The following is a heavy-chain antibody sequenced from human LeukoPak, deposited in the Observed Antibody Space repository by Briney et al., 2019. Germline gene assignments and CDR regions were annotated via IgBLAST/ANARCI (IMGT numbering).Heavy chain of an antibody. D-gene: IGHD5-24*01. J-gene: IGHJ4*02. Sequence: KPGGSLRLSCAASGFTLSNAWMSWVRQAPGKGLEWVGRIKSKTDGGTTDYAAPVKGRFTISRDDSKNTLYLQMNSLKTEDTAVYYCTTGPRWLQPFDYWGQGTLVTVSS. CDR3: TTGPRWLQPFDY. CDR1: GFTLSNAW. CDR2: IKSKTDGGTT. V-gene: IGHV3-15*01.